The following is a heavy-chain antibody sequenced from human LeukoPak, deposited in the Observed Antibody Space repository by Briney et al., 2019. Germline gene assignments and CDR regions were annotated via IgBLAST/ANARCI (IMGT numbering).Heavy chain of an antibody. J-gene: IGHJ4*02. Sequence: SETLSLTCTVSGGSISGQYWSWIRQPPGKGLEWIGFVSYSGSTNYNPSPNGRVTISLDTSKNQFSLRLNSVTAADTAVYYCARGGASSRYFDYWGQGTLATVSS. CDR3: ARGGASSRYFDY. V-gene: IGHV4-59*11. CDR2: VSYSGST. CDR1: GGSISGQY. D-gene: IGHD1-26*01.